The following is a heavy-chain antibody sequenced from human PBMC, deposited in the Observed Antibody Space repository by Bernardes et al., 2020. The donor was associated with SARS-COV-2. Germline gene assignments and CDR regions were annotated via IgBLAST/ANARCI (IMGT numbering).Heavy chain of an antibody. CDR3: AKTIVGADYNYYYAMDV. D-gene: IGHD1-26*01. Sequence: SETLSLTCNVSGGSLSGYYWSWIRKRPGKGLEWIGFIYYSGSDRYNPSLKSRVTISVDTSKNQFSLKLSSVTTADTAVYYCAKTIVGADYNYYYAMDVWGQGTTVTVSS. CDR2: IYYSGSD. CDR1: GGSLSGYY. V-gene: IGHV4-59*01. J-gene: IGHJ6*02.